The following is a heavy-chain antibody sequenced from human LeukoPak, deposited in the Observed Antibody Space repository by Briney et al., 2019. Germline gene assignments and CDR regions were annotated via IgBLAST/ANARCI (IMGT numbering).Heavy chain of an antibody. Sequence: PGGSLRLSCEASGFTFSSYWMSWVRQAPGKGLEWVANIKTDGSEKYYVDSVKGRFTISRDNAKNSLYLQMNSLRAEDTAVYYCARDYTGYFPWGKGPLVMVSS. D-gene: IGHD3-9*01. J-gene: IGHJ5*02. V-gene: IGHV3-7*03. CDR2: IKTDGSEK. CDR3: ARDYTGYFP. CDR1: GFTFSSYW.